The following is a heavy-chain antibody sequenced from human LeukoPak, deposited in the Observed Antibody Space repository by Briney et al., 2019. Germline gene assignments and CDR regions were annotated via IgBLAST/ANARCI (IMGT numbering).Heavy chain of an antibody. CDR2: MNPNSGNT. D-gene: IGHD4-17*01. CDR1: GYTFTSYD. Sequence: GASVKVSCKASGYTFTSYDINWVRQATGQGLEWMGWMNPNSGNTGYAQKFQGRVTMTRNTSISTAYMELSSLRSEDTAVYYCARREDYGDYLDYWGQGTLVTVSS. J-gene: IGHJ4*02. CDR3: ARREDYGDYLDY. V-gene: IGHV1-8*01.